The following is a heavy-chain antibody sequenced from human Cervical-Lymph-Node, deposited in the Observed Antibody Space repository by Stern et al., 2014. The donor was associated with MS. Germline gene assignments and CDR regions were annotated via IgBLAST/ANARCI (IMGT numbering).Heavy chain of an antibody. J-gene: IGHJ6*02. CDR2: IWYDGSQK. Sequence: VQLVESGGGVVQPGGSQRLSCTASGFTFEDYAMEWVRPVPGKGLEWVAMIWYDGSQKYYGDSVRGRFSVSRDNSRNTLYLQMKSLSLEDTAVYYCARKIPDYYYYAMDVWGQGTTVTVSS. D-gene: IGHD2-2*02. CDR1: GFTFEDYA. V-gene: IGHV3-33*01. CDR3: ARKIPDYYYYAMDV.